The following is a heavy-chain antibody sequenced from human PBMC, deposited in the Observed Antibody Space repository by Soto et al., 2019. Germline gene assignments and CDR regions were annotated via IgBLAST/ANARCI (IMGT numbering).Heavy chain of an antibody. D-gene: IGHD6-13*01. CDR1: GYTFTSYY. CDR2: INPSGGST. CDR3: ARERDIAAAGHHFDY. V-gene: IGHV1-46*03. Sequence: APVEVSCKASGYTFTSYYMHWVRQAPGQGLEWMGIINPSGGSTSYAQKFQGRVTMTRDTSTSTVYMELSSLRSEDTAVYYCARERDIAAAGHHFDYWGQGTLVTVSS. J-gene: IGHJ4*02.